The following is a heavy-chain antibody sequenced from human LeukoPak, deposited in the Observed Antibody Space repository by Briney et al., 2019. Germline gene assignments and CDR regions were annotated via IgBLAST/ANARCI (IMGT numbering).Heavy chain of an antibody. CDR3: ARDVFGCSGGSWYSRGSTSFDC. J-gene: IGHJ4*02. CDR2: INHSGST. V-gene: IGHV4-34*01. Sequence: SETLSLTCAVYGGSFSGYYWSWIRQPPGKGLEWIGEINHSGSTNYNPSLKSRVTISVDTSKNYFSLKLSSVTAADTAVYYCARDVFGCSGGSWYSRGSTSFDCWGQGTLVTVSS. D-gene: IGHD2-15*01. CDR1: GGSFSGYY.